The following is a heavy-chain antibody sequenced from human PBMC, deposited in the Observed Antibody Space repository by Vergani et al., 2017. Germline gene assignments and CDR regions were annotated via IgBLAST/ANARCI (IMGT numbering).Heavy chain of an antibody. J-gene: IGHJ2*01. V-gene: IGHV3-9*01. D-gene: IGHD6-13*01. Sequence: VQLVQSGAEVKKPGSSVKVSCKASGYTFTSYYMHWVRQAPGKGLEWVSGISWNSGSIGYADSVKGRFTISRDNAKNSLYLQMNSLRAEDTALYYCAKHRGSSGIWYFDLWGRGTLVTVSS. CDR2: ISWNSGSI. CDR1: GYTFTSYY. CDR3: AKHRGSSGIWYFDL.